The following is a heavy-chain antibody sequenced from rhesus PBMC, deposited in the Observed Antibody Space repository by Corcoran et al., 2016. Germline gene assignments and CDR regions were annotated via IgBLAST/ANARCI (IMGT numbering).Heavy chain of an antibody. CDR3: AKAQAFDY. CDR2: IINGGSSP. Sequence: EVQLVESGGGLVQPGGSLRISCAASGFTFSPNGMSGGRQAPGKWLGWVSYIINGGSSPYYADSVTCRFTISRDNSKTTLSLQMSSLRPEDTAVYYCAKAQAFDYWGQGVLVTVSS. J-gene: IGHJ4*01. V-gene: IGHV3S5*01. CDR1: GFTFSPNG.